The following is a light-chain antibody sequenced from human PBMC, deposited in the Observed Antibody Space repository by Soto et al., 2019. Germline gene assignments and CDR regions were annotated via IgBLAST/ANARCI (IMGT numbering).Light chain of an antibody. J-gene: IGLJ1*01. CDR1: SSDVGGYNY. Sequence: QSVLTLRASVSGSPGQSITISCTGTSSDVGGYNYVSWYQQHPGKAPKLMIYEVSNRPSGVSNRFSGSKSGNTASLTISGLQAEDEADYYCSSYTSSSTPYVFGTGTQVTVL. V-gene: IGLV2-14*01. CDR2: EVS. CDR3: SSYTSSSTPYV.